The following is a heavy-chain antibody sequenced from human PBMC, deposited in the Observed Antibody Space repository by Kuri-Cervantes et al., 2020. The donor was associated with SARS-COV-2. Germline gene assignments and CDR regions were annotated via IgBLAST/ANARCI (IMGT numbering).Heavy chain of an antibody. Sequence: SGPTLVKPTQTLTLTCTFSGFSLSTSGVGVGWIRQPPGKALEWLALIYWDDDKRYGPSLKSRLTITKDTSKNQVVLTMTNMDPVDTATYYCARISYDFWSGYHSFDYWGQGTLVTVSS. J-gene: IGHJ4*02. CDR1: GFSLSTSGVG. CDR2: IYWDDDK. CDR3: ARISYDFWSGYHSFDY. V-gene: IGHV2-5*05. D-gene: IGHD3-3*01.